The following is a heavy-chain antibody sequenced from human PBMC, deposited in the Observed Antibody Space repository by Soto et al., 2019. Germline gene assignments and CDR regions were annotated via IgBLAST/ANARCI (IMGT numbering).Heavy chain of an antibody. CDR1: GFTFSSYA. Sequence: GGSLRLSCAASGFTFSSYAMSWVRQAPGKGLEWVSAISGSGGSTYYADSVKGRFTISRDNSKNTLYLQMNSLRAEDTAVYYCAKEKARTVLIAAAGTFDYWGQGTLGTVSS. J-gene: IGHJ4*02. V-gene: IGHV3-23*01. CDR2: ISGSGGST. CDR3: AKEKARTVLIAAAGTFDY. D-gene: IGHD6-13*01.